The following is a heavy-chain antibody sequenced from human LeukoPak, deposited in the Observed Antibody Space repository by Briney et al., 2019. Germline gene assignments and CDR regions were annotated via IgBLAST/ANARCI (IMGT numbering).Heavy chain of an antibody. D-gene: IGHD3-10*01. CDR3: ARSRFGGYAMDV. CDR2: IYPDDSKT. CDR1: GYPFPSYW. Sequence: GESLKISCKASGYPFPSYWIGWVRQMPGKGLEWMGLIYPDDSKTMYDSSFQGLVTISADKTITTAYLQWSSLEASDTAIYYCARSRFGGYAMDVWGKGTTVTVSS. J-gene: IGHJ6*04. V-gene: IGHV5-51*01.